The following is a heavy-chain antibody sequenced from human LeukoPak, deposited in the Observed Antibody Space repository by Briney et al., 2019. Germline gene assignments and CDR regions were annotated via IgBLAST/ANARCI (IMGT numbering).Heavy chain of an antibody. J-gene: IGHJ5*02. CDR3: ARHSAPGGSYSNWFDP. D-gene: IGHD1-26*01. CDR2: IYYSGSS. Sequence: PSETLSLTCTVSGGSISSYYWSWIRQPPGKGLEWIGYIYYSGSSNYNPSPKSRVTISVDTSKNQFSLKLSSVTAADTAVYYCARHSAPGGSYSNWFDPWGQGTLVTVSS. V-gene: IGHV4-59*08. CDR1: GGSISSYY.